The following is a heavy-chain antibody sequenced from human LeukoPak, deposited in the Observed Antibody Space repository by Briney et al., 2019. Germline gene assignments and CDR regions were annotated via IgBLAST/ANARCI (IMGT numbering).Heavy chain of an antibody. J-gene: IGHJ4*02. V-gene: IGHV4-4*07. CDR3: ARGRSITIFGVVLDY. D-gene: IGHD3-3*01. CDR1: GGSISSYY. CDR2: IYTSGST. Sequence: SETLSLTCTVSGGSISSYYWGWIRQPAGKGLEWIGRIYTSGSTNYNPSLKSRVTMSVDTSKNQFSLKLSSVTAADTAVYYCARGRSITIFGVVLDYWGQGTLVTVSS.